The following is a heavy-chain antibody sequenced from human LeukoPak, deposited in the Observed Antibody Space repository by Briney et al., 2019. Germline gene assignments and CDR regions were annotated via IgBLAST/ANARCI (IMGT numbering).Heavy chain of an antibody. CDR3: ARVKTTISYYYMDV. D-gene: IGHD3-3*01. V-gene: IGHV4-59*01. J-gene: IGHJ6*03. CDR1: GDSISGCF. CDR2: IYASGTT. Sequence: SETLSLTCTVSGDSISGCFWSWIRQPPGKRLEWIGRIYASGTTNYNPSLQSRVTISGDTSKNQVSLKLSSVTAADTAIYYCARVKTTISYYYMDVWGKGTTVIVSS.